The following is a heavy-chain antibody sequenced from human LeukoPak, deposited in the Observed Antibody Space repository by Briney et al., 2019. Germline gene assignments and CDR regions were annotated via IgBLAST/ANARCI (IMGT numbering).Heavy chain of an antibody. D-gene: IGHD3-10*01. Sequence: SETLSLTCTVSGGSISSGGYYWSWIRQHPGKGLERIGYIYYSGSTYYNPSLKSRVTISVDTSKNQFSLKLSSVTAADTAVYYCARDPRNYGSGSYDWGQGTLVTVSS. CDR2: IYYSGST. CDR1: GGSISSGGYY. CDR3: ARDPRNYGSGSYD. V-gene: IGHV4-31*03. J-gene: IGHJ4*02.